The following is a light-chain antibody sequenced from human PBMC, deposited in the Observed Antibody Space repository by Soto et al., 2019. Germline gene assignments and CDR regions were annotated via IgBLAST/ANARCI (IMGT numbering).Light chain of an antibody. CDR2: GAS. CDR3: QQYNDCPRT. V-gene: IGKV3-15*01. Sequence: ETVMTQSPATLSVSPGERVTLSCRSREGVGSSLAWYQQQPGQAPRVLIYGASTTAPSIPARFRGSGSGTDFTLTISSLQSEDSAVYHCQQYNDCPRTFGQGTQLEIK. CDR1: EGVGSS. J-gene: IGKJ1*01.